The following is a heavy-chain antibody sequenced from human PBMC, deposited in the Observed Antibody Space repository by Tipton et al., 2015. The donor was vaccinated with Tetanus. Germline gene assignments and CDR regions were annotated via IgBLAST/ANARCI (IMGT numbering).Heavy chain of an antibody. V-gene: IGHV4-61*08. CDR3: ARANNEFPKKGPFDS. CDR1: GASLRGGDYH. CDR2: VYHSGST. D-gene: IGHD1-1*01. J-gene: IGHJ4*02. Sequence: TLSLTCTVSGASLRGGDYHWSWIRQPPGKELEWVGYVYHSGSTNYHPSLKSRLTISVDTSKNQFSLNLRSVITADTAVYYCARANNEFPKKGPFDSWGQGSLVIVSS.